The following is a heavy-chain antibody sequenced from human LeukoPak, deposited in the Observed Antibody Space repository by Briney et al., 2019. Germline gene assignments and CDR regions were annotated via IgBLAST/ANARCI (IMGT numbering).Heavy chain of an antibody. CDR1: GFTFSSYE. CDR2: ISSSGSTI. D-gene: IGHD3-22*01. J-gene: IGHJ4*02. Sequence: GGSLRLSCAVSGFTFSSYEMNWVRKAPGKGLEWVSYISSSGSTIYYADSVKGRFTISRDNAKNSLYLQMNSLRAEDTAVYYCASAGFTYYYDSSGYYPPGNWGQGTLVTVSS. V-gene: IGHV3-48*03. CDR3: ASAGFTYYYDSSGYYPPGN.